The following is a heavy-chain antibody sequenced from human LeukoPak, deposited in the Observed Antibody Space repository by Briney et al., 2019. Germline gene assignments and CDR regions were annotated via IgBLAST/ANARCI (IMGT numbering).Heavy chain of an antibody. CDR2: IYYSGST. D-gene: IGHD3-22*01. J-gene: IGHJ3*02. CDR1: GGSISSGDYY. Sequence: SETLSLTCTVSGGSISSGDYYWSWIRQPPGKGLEWIGYIYYSGSTYYNPSLKSRVTISVDTSKIHFSLKLSSVTAADTALYYCASSRRYYYGSSGYYAFDIWGQGTIVTVSS. V-gene: IGHV4-30-4*08. CDR3: ASSRRYYYGSSGYYAFDI.